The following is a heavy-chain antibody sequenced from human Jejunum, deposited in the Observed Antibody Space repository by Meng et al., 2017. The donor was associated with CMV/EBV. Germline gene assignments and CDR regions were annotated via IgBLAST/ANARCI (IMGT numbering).Heavy chain of an antibody. CDR2: IIPIFNTP. D-gene: IGHD2-15*01. Sequence: SWVRQAPGQGLEWMGGIIPIFNTPKYAQKFQGRVTITTDDSTSTAYMEVSSLRSDDTAVYYCASHQQFCSGGSCYSLGYYYGMDVWGQGTTVTVSS. J-gene: IGHJ6*02. V-gene: IGHV1-69*05. CDR3: ASHQQFCSGGSCYSLGYYYGMDV.